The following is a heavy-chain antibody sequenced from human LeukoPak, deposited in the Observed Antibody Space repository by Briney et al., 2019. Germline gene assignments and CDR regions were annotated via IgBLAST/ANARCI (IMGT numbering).Heavy chain of an antibody. Sequence: SVKVSCKASGGTFSSYAIRWVRQAPGRGVEWMGRIMPILGIANYAQKFQGRVTITADKSTSTAYMELSSLRSEDTAVYYCARGPGGNSGHYWGQGTLVTVSS. D-gene: IGHD2-21*02. CDR1: GGTFSSYA. CDR3: ARGPGGNSGHY. J-gene: IGHJ4*02. V-gene: IGHV1-69*04. CDR2: IMPILGIA.